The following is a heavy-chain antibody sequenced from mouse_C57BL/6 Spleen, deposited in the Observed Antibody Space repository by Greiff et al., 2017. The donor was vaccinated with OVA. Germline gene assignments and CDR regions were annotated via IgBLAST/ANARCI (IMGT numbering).Heavy chain of an antibody. CDR3: ARWDFITTVVDY. CDR2: IYPGSGST. CDR1: GYTFTSYW. Sequence: QVQLKQSGAELVKPGASVKMSCKASGYTFTSYWITWVKQRPGQGLEWIGDIYPGSGSTNYNEKFKSKATLTVDTSSSTAYMQLSSLTSEDSAVYYCARWDFITTVVDYWGQGTTLTVSS. V-gene: IGHV1-55*01. J-gene: IGHJ2*01. D-gene: IGHD1-1*01.